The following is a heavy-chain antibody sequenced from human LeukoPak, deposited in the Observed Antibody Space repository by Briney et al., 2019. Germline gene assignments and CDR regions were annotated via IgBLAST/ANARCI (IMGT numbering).Heavy chain of an antibody. D-gene: IGHD3-16*02. CDR2: INHSGTT. J-gene: IGHJ4*02. CDR1: GGSFSDYL. V-gene: IGHV4-34*01. Sequence: SETLSLTCAVYGGSFSDYLWSWIRQPPGKGLEWIGEINHSGTTYYHPSLKSRVTISLDASRNQFSLKLRSVTAADTAVYYCASDYSWGSHRYSVHDYWGRGTLATVSS. CDR3: ASDYSWGSHRYSVHDY.